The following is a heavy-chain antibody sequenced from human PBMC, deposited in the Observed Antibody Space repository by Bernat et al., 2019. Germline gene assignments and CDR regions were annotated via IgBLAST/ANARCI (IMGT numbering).Heavy chain of an antibody. D-gene: IGHD3-22*01. CDR2: INHSGST. CDR1: GGSFSGYY. J-gene: IGHJ4*02. V-gene: IGHV4-34*01. Sequence: QVQLQQWGAGLLKPSETLSLTCAVYGGSFSGYYWSWIRQPPGKGLEWIGEINHSGSTNYNPSLKSRVTISVDTSKNQFSLKLSSVTAADTAVYYCAGHYYDSSGYYYPHDYWGQGTLVTVSS. CDR3: AGHYYDSSGYYYPHDY.